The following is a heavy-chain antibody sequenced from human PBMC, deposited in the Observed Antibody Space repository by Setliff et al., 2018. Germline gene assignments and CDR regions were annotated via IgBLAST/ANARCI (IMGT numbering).Heavy chain of an antibody. J-gene: IGHJ4*02. Sequence: SETLSLTCTVSGGSISSSYWSWIRQPPGKGLEWIGYIYSSGSTNNNPSLKSRATISVDTSKNQFSLNLSSVTAADTAVYYCAASQYQIVGLFDYWGQGALVTVSS. CDR1: GGSISSSY. V-gene: IGHV4-59*08. D-gene: IGHD3-16*02. CDR3: AASQYQIVGLFDY. CDR2: IYSSGST.